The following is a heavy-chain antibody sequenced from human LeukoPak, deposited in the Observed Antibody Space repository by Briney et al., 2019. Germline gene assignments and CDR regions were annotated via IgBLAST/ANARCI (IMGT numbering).Heavy chain of an antibody. CDR3: ARVTGGSGSYYSPLHYYFDY. V-gene: IGHV4-30-4*01. Sequence: SQTLSLTCTVSGGSISSGDYYWSWIRQPPGKGLEWIGYIYYSGSTYYNPSLKSRVTISVDTSENQFSPKLSSVTAADTAVYYCARVTGGSGSYYSPLHYYFDYWGQGTLVTVSS. CDR2: IYYSGST. J-gene: IGHJ4*02. D-gene: IGHD3-10*01. CDR1: GGSISSGDYY.